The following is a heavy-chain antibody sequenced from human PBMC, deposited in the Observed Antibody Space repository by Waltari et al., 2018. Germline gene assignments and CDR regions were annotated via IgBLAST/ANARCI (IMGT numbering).Heavy chain of an antibody. CDR3: AREKDTALXAGAFDI. CDR2: ISTYDGNT. D-gene: IGHD5-18*01. V-gene: IGHV1-18*01. Sequence: QGQLVQSGGEVKRPGASVKISCKASXYRFIXYGISXGRQAPGQGLEWMGWISTYDGNTKXVQKFQGRXTMTXDTXTQXTXMXIRSLRSXXXAIYXCAREKDTALXAGAFDIXGQGTRVTVXS. J-gene: IGHJ3*02. CDR1: XYRFIXYG.